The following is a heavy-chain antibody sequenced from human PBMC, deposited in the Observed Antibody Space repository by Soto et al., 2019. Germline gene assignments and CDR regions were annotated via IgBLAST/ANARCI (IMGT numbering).Heavy chain of an antibody. CDR3: TTYPLYYDILTGYSHLDY. CDR2: IRSKANSYAT. V-gene: IGHV3-73*01. J-gene: IGHJ4*02. CDR1: GFTFSGSA. D-gene: IGHD3-9*01. Sequence: QPGGSLRLSCAASGFTFSGSAMHWVRQASGKGLEWVGRIRSKANSYATAYAASVTGRFTISRDDSKNTAYLQMNSLKTEDTAVYYCTTYPLYYDILTGYSHLDYWGQGTLVTVSS.